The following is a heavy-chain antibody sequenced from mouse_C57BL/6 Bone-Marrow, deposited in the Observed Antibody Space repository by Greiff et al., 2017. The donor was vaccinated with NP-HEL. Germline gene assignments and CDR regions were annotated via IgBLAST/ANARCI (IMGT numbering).Heavy chain of an antibody. D-gene: IGHD4-1*01. V-gene: IGHV1-82*01. CDR2: IYPGDGDI. J-gene: IGHJ1*03. Sequence: QVQLQQSGPELVKPGASVKISCKASGYAFSSSWMNWVKQRPGKGLEWIGRIYPGDGDINYNGKFKGKATLTADKSSSTAYMQLSSLTSEDSAVYFCASKTGNWYFDVWGTGTTVTVSS. CDR1: GYAFSSSW. CDR3: ASKTGNWYFDV.